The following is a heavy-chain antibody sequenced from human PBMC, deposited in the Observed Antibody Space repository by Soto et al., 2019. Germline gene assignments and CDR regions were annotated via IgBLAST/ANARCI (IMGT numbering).Heavy chain of an antibody. CDR2: ISVSGNII. D-gene: IGHD2-2*01. Sequence: GGSLRLSCAASGFTFSTYEFNWVRQAPGRGLEWISYISVSGNIIKYAESVKGRFTISRDNAENSLHLHMSNLRVDDTALYFCVRDTMRASAAASLDYWGQGTQVTVS. CDR3: VRDTMRASAAASLDY. CDR1: GFTFSTYE. V-gene: IGHV3-48*03. J-gene: IGHJ4*02.